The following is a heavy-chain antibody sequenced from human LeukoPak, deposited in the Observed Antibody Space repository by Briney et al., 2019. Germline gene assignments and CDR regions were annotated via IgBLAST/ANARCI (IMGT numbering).Heavy chain of an antibody. CDR3: AKGIVVVTAISYYFDY. Sequence: PGGSLRLSCAASGFTFSSYAMSWVRQAPGKGLEWVSAISGSGGSTYYADSVKGRFTISRDNSKNTLYLQMNSLRAEDTAVYYCAKGIVVVTAISYYFDYWGQGTLVTVSS. J-gene: IGHJ4*02. CDR1: GFTFSSYA. CDR2: ISGSGGST. V-gene: IGHV3-23*01. D-gene: IGHD2-21*02.